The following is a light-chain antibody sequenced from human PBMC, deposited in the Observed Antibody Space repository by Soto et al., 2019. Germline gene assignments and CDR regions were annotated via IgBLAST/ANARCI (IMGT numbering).Light chain of an antibody. CDR1: QGISSA. J-gene: IGKJ1*01. CDR3: QQYETFSGT. CDR2: DAS. V-gene: IGKV1-13*02. Sequence: AIQLTQSPSSLSASVGDSVTITCRASQGISSALAWYQQTPGRAPKLLIYDASALPRGVPSRFSGSGSGTKFTLTIASLQPDDFATYYCQQYETFSGTFGPGTKVDIK.